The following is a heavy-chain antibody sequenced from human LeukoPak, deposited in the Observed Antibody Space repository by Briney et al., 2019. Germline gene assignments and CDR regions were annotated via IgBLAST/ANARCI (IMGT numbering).Heavy chain of an antibody. J-gene: IGHJ6*02. CDR3: ARAVPYCSGGSCYSPYYGMDV. CDR1: GFTFSSYA. Sequence: GGSLRLSCAASGFTFSSYAMHWVRQAPGKGLEWVAVISYDGSNKYYADSVKGRFTISRDNSKNTLYLQMNSLRAEDTAVYYCARAVPYCSGGSCYSPYYGMDVWGQGTTVTVSS. D-gene: IGHD2-15*01. V-gene: IGHV3-30-3*01. CDR2: ISYDGSNK.